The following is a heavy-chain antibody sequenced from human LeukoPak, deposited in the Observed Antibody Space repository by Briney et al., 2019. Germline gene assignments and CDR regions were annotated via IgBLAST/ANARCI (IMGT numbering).Heavy chain of an antibody. V-gene: IGHV4-4*02. Sequence: KPSETLSLTCAVSGGSISSSNWWSWVRQPPGKGLEWIGEINHSGSTNYNPSLKSRVTISVDTSKNQFSLKLSSVTAADTAVYYCARVGSGGYYDFWSGPEGRNWFDPWGQGTLVTVSS. D-gene: IGHD3-3*01. J-gene: IGHJ5*02. CDR2: INHSGST. CDR1: GGSISSSNW. CDR3: ARVGSGGYYDFWSGPEGRNWFDP.